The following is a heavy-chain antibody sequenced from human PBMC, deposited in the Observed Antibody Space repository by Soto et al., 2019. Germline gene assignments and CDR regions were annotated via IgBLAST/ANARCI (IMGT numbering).Heavy chain of an antibody. D-gene: IGHD3-10*01. J-gene: IGHJ5*02. Sequence: QVQLVQSGAEVTKPGASVKVSCKVSGYPFTELSMHWVRQAPGKGLEWLGGYNPEEGETMSAQKFQGRHTMTEDISTQTAYMQLRSVRSEDTAMYYCATDITYGPGREEPWGQGTLVTVSS. CDR3: ATDITYGPGREEP. CDR1: GYPFTELS. CDR2: YNPEEGET. V-gene: IGHV1-24*01.